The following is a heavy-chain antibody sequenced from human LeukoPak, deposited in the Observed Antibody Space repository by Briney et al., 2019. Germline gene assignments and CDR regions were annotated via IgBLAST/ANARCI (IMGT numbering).Heavy chain of an antibody. V-gene: IGHV6-1*01. Sequence: SQTLSLTCAVSGDSFSSNSAAWNWIRQSPWRGLEWLGRTYYRSKWYNDYAVSVKSRITINPDTSKNQFSLQLNSVTPEDTAVYYCARENAKYSSGWYADYGMDVWGQGTTVTVSS. CDR3: ARENAKYSSGWYADYGMDV. CDR1: GDSFSSNSAA. J-gene: IGHJ6*02. D-gene: IGHD6-19*01. CDR2: TYYRSKWYN.